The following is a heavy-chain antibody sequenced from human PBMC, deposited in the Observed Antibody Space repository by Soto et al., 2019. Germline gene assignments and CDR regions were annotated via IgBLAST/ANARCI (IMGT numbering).Heavy chain of an antibody. Sequence: GASVKVSCKDSGYTFTRYGISWVRQAPGQGLEWMGWINHSNGKANYARNLQGRVTMTTDTSTTTAYMELRSPTSDDTAMYYCSRQLHGAFDLWGQGTVVTVSS. CDR2: INHSNGKA. CDR1: GYTFTRYG. CDR3: SRQLHGAFDL. D-gene: IGHD1-1*01. J-gene: IGHJ3*01. V-gene: IGHV1-18*01.